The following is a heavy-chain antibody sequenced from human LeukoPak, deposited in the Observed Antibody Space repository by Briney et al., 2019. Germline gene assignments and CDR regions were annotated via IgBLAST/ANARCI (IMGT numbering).Heavy chain of an antibody. V-gene: IGHV4-30-2*01. CDR2: IYHSGST. J-gene: IGHJ4*02. CDR1: GGSISSGGYY. D-gene: IGHD2-2*01. CDR3: ASRYCSSTSCYNTRFDY. Sequence: SETLSLTCTVSGGSISSGGYYWSWIRQPPGKGLEWIGYIYHSGSTYYNPSLKSRVTISVDRSKNQFSLKLSPVTAADTAVYYCASRYCSSTSCYNTRFDYWGQGTLVTVSS.